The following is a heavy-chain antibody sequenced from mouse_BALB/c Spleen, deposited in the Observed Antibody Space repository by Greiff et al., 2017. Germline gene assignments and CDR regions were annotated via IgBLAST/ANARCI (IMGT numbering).Heavy chain of an antibody. CDR2: INPSNGGT. CDR1: GYTFTSYY. Sequence: QVQLQQPGAELVKPGASVKLSCKASGYTFTSYYMYWVKQRPGQGLEWIGGINPSNGGTNFNEKFKSKATLTVDKSSSTAYMQLSSLTSEDSAVYYCARFDYHAMDYWGQGTSVTVSS. J-gene: IGHJ4*01. CDR3: ARFDYHAMDY. V-gene: IGHV1S81*02.